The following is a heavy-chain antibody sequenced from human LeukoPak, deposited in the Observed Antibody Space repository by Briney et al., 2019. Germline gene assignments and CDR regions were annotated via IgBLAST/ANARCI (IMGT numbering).Heavy chain of an antibody. V-gene: IGHV3-74*01. D-gene: IGHD2-15*01. Sequence: PGGSLRLSCVASGFTLSASWVHWVRQVPGEGLLWVSLISGDGSSSYADSVKGRFTNSRDTAKNTLYLQMNSLRAEDTAVYYCARDGTSGNFDYWGQGTLVTVSS. CDR1: GFTLSASW. CDR3: ARDGTSGNFDY. CDR2: ISGDGSSS. J-gene: IGHJ4*02.